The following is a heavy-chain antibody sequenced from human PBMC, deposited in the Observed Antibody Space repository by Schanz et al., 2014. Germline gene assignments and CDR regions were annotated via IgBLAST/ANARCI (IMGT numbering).Heavy chain of an antibody. D-gene: IGHD6-19*01. Sequence: QVQLVQSGTQVKKPGASVKVSCKASGYTFTDYPINWVRQAPGRRLEWMGWINTASGNTRYSEAFQGRVTMTRDTSATTAYMELNSLNSDDTAVYYCARGGYSSGWYDRDIAHFDYWGQGTLVTVSS. CDR1: GYTFTDYP. J-gene: IGHJ4*02. CDR2: INTASGNT. CDR3: ARGGYSSGWYDRDIAHFDY. V-gene: IGHV1-3*03.